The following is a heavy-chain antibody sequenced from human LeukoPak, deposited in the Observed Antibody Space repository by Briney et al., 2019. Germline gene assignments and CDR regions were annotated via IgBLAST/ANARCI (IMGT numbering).Heavy chain of an antibody. V-gene: IGHV3-23*01. Sequence: GRSLRLSCAASGFTYNICAMHWVRQAPGKGLEWVSAISGSGGSTYYADSVKGRFTISRDNSKNTLYLQMNSLRAEDTAVYFCAKDARRTSGWYFFDYWGQGTLVTVSS. J-gene: IGHJ4*02. CDR1: GFTYNICA. D-gene: IGHD6-19*01. CDR2: ISGSGGST. CDR3: AKDARRTSGWYFFDY.